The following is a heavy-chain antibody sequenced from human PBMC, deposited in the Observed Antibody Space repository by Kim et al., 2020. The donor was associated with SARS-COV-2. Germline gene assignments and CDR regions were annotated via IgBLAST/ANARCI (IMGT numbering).Heavy chain of an antibody. CDR3: ARDPLTYYYDSSGYYYEYYFDY. J-gene: IGHJ4*02. Sequence: GGSLRLSCAASGFTFSSYWMSWVRQAPGKGLEWVANIKQDGSEKYYVDSVKGRFTISRDNAKNSLYLQMNSLRAKDTAVYYCARDPLTYYYDSSGYYYEYYFDYWGQGTLVTVSS. CDR1: GFTFSSYW. V-gene: IGHV3-7*01. CDR2: IKQDGSEK. D-gene: IGHD3-22*01.